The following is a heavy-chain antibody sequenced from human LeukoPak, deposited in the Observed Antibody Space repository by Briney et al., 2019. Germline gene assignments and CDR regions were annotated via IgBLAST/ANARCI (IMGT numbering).Heavy chain of an antibody. D-gene: IGHD4-23*01. CDR3: VRDGRWPLVGDF. CDR2: MKEDGSVK. J-gene: IGHJ4*02. V-gene: IGHV3-7*01. Sequence: PGGSLRLSCEVSGFILSTYWMSWVRQAPGKGLEGVACMKEDGSVKFYVNSVKGRFTMSRDNVKNSIYLQMNSLRGEYTAVYYCVRDGRWPLVGDFWGQGTLVAVSS. CDR1: GFILSTYW.